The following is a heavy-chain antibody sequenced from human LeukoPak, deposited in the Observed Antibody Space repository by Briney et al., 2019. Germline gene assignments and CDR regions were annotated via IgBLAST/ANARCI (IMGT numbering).Heavy chain of an antibody. V-gene: IGHV3-30-3*01. D-gene: IGHD5-12*01. CDR2: ISYDGSNK. CDR1: GFTFSSYA. Sequence: GRSLRLSCAASGFTFSSYAMHWVRQAPGKGLEWVAVISYDGSNKYYADSVKGRFTISRDNSKNTLYLQTNSLRAEDTAVYYCASRGYSGYDSLPLRWGQGTLVTVSS. J-gene: IGHJ4*02. CDR3: ASRGYSGYDSLPLR.